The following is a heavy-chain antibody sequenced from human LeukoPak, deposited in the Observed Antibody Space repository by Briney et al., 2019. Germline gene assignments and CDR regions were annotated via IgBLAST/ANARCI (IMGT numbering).Heavy chain of an antibody. CDR2: IYSGGTT. Sequence: GGSLRLSCAASGFTVSSNYMNWVRQAPGKALEWVSVIYSGGTTYYADSVKGRFTMSRDNSKNTLYLQMNSLRAEDTAVYYCATSIDSSGYFDFDYWGQGTLVTVSS. J-gene: IGHJ4*02. V-gene: IGHV3-66*01. CDR3: ATSIDSSGYFDFDY. CDR1: GFTVSSNY. D-gene: IGHD3-22*01.